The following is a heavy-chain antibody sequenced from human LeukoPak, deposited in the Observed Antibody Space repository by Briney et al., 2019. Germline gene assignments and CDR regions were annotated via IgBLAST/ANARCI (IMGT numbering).Heavy chain of an antibody. CDR1: GDTFSSYA. CDR2: IIPILGLA. CDR3: ARDLELSRGGGPLDR. D-gene: IGHD3-3*01. J-gene: IGHJ4*02. V-gene: IGHV1-69*04. Sequence: GASVKVSCKASGDTFSSYAVSWVRQVPRQGLQWMGRIIPILGLAKYAQTFQGRVTITADKSTSTAYMELSGLRYDDTAVYYCARDLELSRGGGPLDRWGQGTVVTVSS.